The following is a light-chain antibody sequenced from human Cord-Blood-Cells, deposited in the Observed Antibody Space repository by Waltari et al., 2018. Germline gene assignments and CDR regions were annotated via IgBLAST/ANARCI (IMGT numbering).Light chain of an antibody. CDR3: QQSYSSPLT. J-gene: IGKJ2*01. V-gene: IGKV1-39*01. CDR1: QSISSY. Sequence: DFQMTQSPSSLSASVEDIVTISCRASQSISSYFNWYQQKPGKAPKLLIYAASSLESGVPSRFSGSGSGTDFTLTISSLQPEDFATYYCQQSYSSPLTFGHGTKLEIK. CDR2: AAS.